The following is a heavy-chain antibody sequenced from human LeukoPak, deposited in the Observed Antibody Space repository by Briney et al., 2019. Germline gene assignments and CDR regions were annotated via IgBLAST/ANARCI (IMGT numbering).Heavy chain of an antibody. CDR1: GFTFSNYA. D-gene: IGHD4-17*01. CDR3: ATHRAYGFDY. J-gene: IGHJ4*02. CDR2: ISYDGTNK. V-gene: IGHV3-30-3*01. Sequence: GRSLRLSCAASGFTFSNYAMHWVRQAPGKGLEWVAVISYDGTNKYYADSVKGRFTISRDNAKNTLYLQMNSLRADDTAVYYCATHRAYGFDYWGQGTLVTVSS.